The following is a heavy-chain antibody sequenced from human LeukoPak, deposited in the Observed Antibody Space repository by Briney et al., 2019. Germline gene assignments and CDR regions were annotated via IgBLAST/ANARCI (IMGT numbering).Heavy chain of an antibody. CDR1: GGSISSYY. D-gene: IGHD2/OR15-2a*01. Sequence: NTSETLSLTCTVSGGSISSYYWSWIRQPPGKGLEWIGYIYYSGSTNYNPSLKSRVTISVDTSKNQFSLKLSSVTAADTAVYYCATFPGDAFDIWGQGTMVTVSS. V-gene: IGHV4-59*01. J-gene: IGHJ3*02. CDR2: IYYSGST. CDR3: ATFPGDAFDI.